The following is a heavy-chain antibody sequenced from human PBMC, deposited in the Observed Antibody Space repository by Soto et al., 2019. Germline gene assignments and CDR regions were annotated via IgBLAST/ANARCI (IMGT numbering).Heavy chain of an antibody. CDR2: ISYNGST. D-gene: IGHD3-10*01. J-gene: IGHJ4*02. CDR1: GGSISSDGYY. CDR3: ARVRRATFGELLHYFDY. Sequence: QVQLQESGPGLVKPSQTLSLTCTVSGGSISSDGYYWSWIRQHPGRGLEWIGYISYNGSTYYNPSLKSRVTISVDTSKNQFSLRLSSVTPADTAVYYCARVRRATFGELLHYFDYWGQGTLVTVSS. V-gene: IGHV4-31*03.